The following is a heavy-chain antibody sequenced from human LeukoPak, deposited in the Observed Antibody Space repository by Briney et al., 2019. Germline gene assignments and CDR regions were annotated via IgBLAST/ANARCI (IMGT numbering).Heavy chain of an antibody. CDR3: SRESGAFCPFGY. CDR2: ISLAGQT. J-gene: IGHJ4*02. Sequence: PSETLSLTCGVSGSSISGTNWWSWVRQSPGQGLEWIGEISLAGQTNYNPSLNGRVTMSLDKSSNQLSLNLTSVTAADTATYYCSRESGAFCPFGYWGQGTLVIVSS. D-gene: IGHD1-26*01. CDR1: GSSISGTNW. V-gene: IGHV4/OR15-8*02.